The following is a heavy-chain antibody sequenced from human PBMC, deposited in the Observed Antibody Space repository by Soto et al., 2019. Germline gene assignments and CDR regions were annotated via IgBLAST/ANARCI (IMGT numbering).Heavy chain of an antibody. J-gene: IGHJ5*02. CDR2: ISYSGST. D-gene: IGHD2-2*01. Sequence: SETLSLTCTVSGGSISSDSYYWGWIRQSPEKGLEWIASISYSGSTYYNPTLKSRLIISVDTSKNQFSLKLSSVTAADTAVYYCARTLWGPAGHINWFDPWGQGTLVTVSS. CDR1: GGSISSDSYY. V-gene: IGHV4-39*07. CDR3: ARTLWGPAGHINWFDP.